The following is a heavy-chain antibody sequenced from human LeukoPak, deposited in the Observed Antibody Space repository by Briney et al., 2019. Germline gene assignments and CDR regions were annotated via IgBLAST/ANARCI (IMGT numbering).Heavy chain of an antibody. CDR2: INPNSGGT. V-gene: IGHV1-2*02. CDR3: ARAGIWDYDDSSGYHNAAFDI. CDR1: GYTLIDYY. Sequence: ASVKVSCKASGYTLIDYYMHWVRQAPGQGLEWMGWINPNSGGTSYAQKFQGRVTVTRETSIRTAYMEVSKVRSDDRAVYYCARAGIWDYDDSSGYHNAAFDIWGLGTMVTVSS. J-gene: IGHJ3*02. D-gene: IGHD3-22*01.